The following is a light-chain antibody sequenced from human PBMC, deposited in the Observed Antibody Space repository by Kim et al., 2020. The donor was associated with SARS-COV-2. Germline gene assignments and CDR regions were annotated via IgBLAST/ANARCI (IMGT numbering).Light chain of an antibody. V-gene: IGKV1-12*02. CDR2: AAS. CDR3: QQTNRFPFT. CDR1: QGISDW. Sequence: GDTVTISCRASQGISDWLAWYQQKPGKAPKVLIYAASNLQSGVPSRFSDTGSETDFTLTISCLQPEDFATYFCQQTNRFPFTFGPGTKVDIK. J-gene: IGKJ3*01.